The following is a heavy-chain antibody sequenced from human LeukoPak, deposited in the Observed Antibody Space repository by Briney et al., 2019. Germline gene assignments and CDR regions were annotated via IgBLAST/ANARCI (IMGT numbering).Heavy chain of an antibody. J-gene: IGHJ5*02. CDR2: INHSGST. CDR1: GGSFSGYY. V-gene: IGHV4-34*01. Sequence: SETLSLTCAVYGGSFSGYYWSWIRQPPGKGLEWIGEINHSGSTNYNPSLKSRVTISVDTSNNQFCLKLSSVTAADTAVYYCARGYCSSTSCYTGGWFDPWGQGTLVTVSS. CDR3: ARGYCSSTSCYTGGWFDP. D-gene: IGHD2-2*02.